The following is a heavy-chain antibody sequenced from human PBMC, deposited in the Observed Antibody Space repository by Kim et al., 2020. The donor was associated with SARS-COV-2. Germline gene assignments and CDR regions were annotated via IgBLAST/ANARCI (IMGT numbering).Heavy chain of an antibody. D-gene: IGHD5-18*01. CDR1: GFTFDDYS. CDR2: ISWDGGIT. CDR3: AKDIEGGYSYGPSFDS. Sequence: GGSLRLSCAASGFTFDDYSMHWVRQAPGKGLEWVSLISWDGGITYYADSVKGRFTISRDNSKNSLYLQMNSLRTEDTALYYCAKDIEGGYSYGPSFDSWGQGTLVTVPS. V-gene: IGHV3-43*01. J-gene: IGHJ4*02.